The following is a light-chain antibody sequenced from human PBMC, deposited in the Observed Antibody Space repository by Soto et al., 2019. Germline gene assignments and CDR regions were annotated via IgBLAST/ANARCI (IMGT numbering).Light chain of an antibody. J-gene: IGKJ4*01. V-gene: IGKV1-5*01. CDR1: QSISSW. CDR2: DAS. Sequence: DIQMTQSPSTLSASVGDRVTITCWASQSISSWLAWYQQKPGKAPKLLIYDASSLESGVPSRFSGSGSDTEFTLTINNLQPDDFATYHCQQYNRYSLTLGGGTKVEIK. CDR3: QQYNRYSLT.